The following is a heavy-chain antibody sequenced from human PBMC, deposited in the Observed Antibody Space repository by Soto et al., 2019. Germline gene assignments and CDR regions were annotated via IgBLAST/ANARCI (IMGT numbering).Heavy chain of an antibody. Sequence: QVQLVQSGAEVKKPGSSVKVSCKASGGTFSSYAISWVRQAPGQGLEWMGEIIPIFSTANYTQKVQGRVTITADESTSTAYMELSSLGSEDTAVYYCARDRGPSSGYYPYWFDPWGQGTLVTVSS. CDR1: GGTFSSYA. CDR3: ARDRGPSSGYYPYWFDP. V-gene: IGHV1-69*12. CDR2: IIPIFSTA. J-gene: IGHJ5*02. D-gene: IGHD3-22*01.